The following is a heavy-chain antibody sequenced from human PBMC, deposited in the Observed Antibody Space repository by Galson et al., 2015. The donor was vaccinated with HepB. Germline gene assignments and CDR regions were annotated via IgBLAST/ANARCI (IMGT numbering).Heavy chain of an antibody. Sequence: SVKVSCKASGGTFSSYTISWVRQAPGQGLEWMGRIIPILGIANYAQKFQGRVAITADKSTSTAYMELSSLRSEDTAVYHCARGGFGGNWFDPWGQGTLVTVSS. CDR2: IIPILGIA. D-gene: IGHD3-10*01. CDR1: GGTFSSYT. V-gene: IGHV1-69*02. CDR3: ARGGFGGNWFDP. J-gene: IGHJ5*02.